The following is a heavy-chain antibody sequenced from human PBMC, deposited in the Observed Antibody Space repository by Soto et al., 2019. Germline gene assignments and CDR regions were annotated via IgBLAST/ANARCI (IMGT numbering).Heavy chain of an antibody. CDR3: ASPILNDYGDSAFDY. V-gene: IGHV3-74*01. CDR1: GFTFSSYW. Sequence: EVQLVESGGGLVQPGGSLRLSCAASGFTFSSYWMHWVRQAPGKGLVWVSRINSDGSSTSYADSVKGRFTISRDNAKNTLYLQMNSLRAEDTAVYYCASPILNDYGDSAFDYWCQGTLVTVSS. CDR2: INSDGSST. D-gene: IGHD4-17*01. J-gene: IGHJ4*02.